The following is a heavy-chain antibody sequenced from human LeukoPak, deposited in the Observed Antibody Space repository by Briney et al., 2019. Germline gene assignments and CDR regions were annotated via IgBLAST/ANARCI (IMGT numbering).Heavy chain of an antibody. CDR3: AYSGYDSGGSWDLYYYYMDV. J-gene: IGHJ6*03. CDR1: GGTFSSYA. Sequence: GASVKVSCKASGGTFSSYAISWVRQAPGQGLEWMGGIIPVFGTANYAQKFQGRVTITTDESTSTAYMELSSLRSEDTAVYYCAYSGYDSGGSWDLYYYYMDVWGKGTTVTVSS. D-gene: IGHD5-12*01. CDR2: IIPVFGTA. V-gene: IGHV1-69*05.